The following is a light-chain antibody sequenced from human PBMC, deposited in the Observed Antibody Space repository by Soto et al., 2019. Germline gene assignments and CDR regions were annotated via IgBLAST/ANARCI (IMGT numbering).Light chain of an antibody. CDR2: EVS. CDR3: SSYARSGLWV. CDR1: SSDVGGYNH. J-gene: IGLJ3*02. Sequence: QSVLTQPASVSGSPGQSITISCTGTSSDVGGYNHVSWYQNRPGKAPKLLIYEVSNRPSGVSNRFSGSKSGNTASLTISGLQAEDEADYYCSSYARSGLWVFGGGTKVTVL. V-gene: IGLV2-14*01.